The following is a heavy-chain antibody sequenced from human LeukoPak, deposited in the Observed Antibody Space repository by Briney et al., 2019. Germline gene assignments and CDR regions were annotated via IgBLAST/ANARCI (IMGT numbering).Heavy chain of an antibody. CDR1: GFSFDTYS. V-gene: IGHV3-48*04. J-gene: IGHJ4*02. CDR3: ARGPHDYSDYVAY. CDR2: ISFSSTTI. D-gene: IGHD4-11*01. Sequence: GGTLRLSCAASGFSFDTYSMNWFRQAPGKGLEWVAYISFSSTTIFYADFVKGRFTISRDNAQNSLYLQMSSLRAEDTAVYYCARGPHDYSDYVAYWGQGTLVTVSS.